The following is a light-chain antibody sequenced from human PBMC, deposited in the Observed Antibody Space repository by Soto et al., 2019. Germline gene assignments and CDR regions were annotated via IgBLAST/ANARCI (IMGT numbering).Light chain of an antibody. CDR2: DAS. V-gene: IGKV1-5*01. CDR1: QSISSW. J-gene: IGKJ2*01. Sequence: DIQMTHSPSTLSATAGDRVTITCRASQSISSWLAWYQHKPGKAPKLLIYDASNLDSGVPSRFSGSGSGTDFTLTIASLQPEDFSTYYCQQSDSTPYTFGQGTKVDI. CDR3: QQSDSTPYT.